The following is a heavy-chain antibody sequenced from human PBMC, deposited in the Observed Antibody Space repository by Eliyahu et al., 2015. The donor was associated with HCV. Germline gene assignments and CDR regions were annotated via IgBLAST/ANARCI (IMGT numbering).Heavy chain of an antibody. Sequence: EVQMVDSGGGLVQPGRSLRLSXXASGFTFGDFAVTWFRQAPGKGLEWVGFIRSKTYGETTQYAASVKGRFSISRDDSKSIAYLQMNSLKTEDTAMYYCARYGGRADYWGQGTLVTVSS. CDR3: ARYGGRADY. CDR2: IRSKTYGETT. V-gene: IGHV3-49*03. J-gene: IGHJ4*02. D-gene: IGHD1-26*01. CDR1: GFTFGDFA.